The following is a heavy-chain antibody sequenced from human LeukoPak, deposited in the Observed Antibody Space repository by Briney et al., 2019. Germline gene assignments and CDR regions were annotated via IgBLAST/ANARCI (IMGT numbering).Heavy chain of an antibody. CDR3: ARRHDYYYGSGSHNNWFDP. CDR1: GGSISSSSYY. Sequence: SETLSLTCTVSGGSISSSSYYWVWIRQPPGKGLEWIGTFYYSGSTHYNPSLKSRVNILVDTSKKQFSLKVSSVTAADTAVYYCARRHDYYYGSGSHNNWFDPWGQGSLVTVSS. CDR2: FYYSGST. V-gene: IGHV4-39*07. D-gene: IGHD3-10*01. J-gene: IGHJ5*02.